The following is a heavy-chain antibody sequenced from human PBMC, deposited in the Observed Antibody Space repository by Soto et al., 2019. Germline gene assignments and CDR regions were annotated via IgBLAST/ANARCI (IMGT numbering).Heavy chain of an antibody. V-gene: IGHV4-34*01. J-gene: IGHJ4*02. CDR1: GGSFSGYY. CDR3: ARGRVAARRGFDY. D-gene: IGHD6-6*01. CDR2: INHSGST. Sequence: QVQLQQWGAGLLKPSETLSLTCAVYGGSFSGYYWSWIRQPPGKGLEWIGEINHSGSTNYNPSLKSRVTISVYTSKNQFSLKLSSVTAADTAVYYCARGRVAARRGFDYWGQGTLVTVSS.